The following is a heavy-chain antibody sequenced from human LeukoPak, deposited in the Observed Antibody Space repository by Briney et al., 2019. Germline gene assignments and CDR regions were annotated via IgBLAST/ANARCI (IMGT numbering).Heavy chain of an antibody. Sequence: ASVKVSCKASGYTFTSYDINWVRQATGQGLEWMGWMDPNSGNTGYAQKFQGRVTITRNTSISTAYMELSSLRSEDTAVYYCARGPTYYDFWSYYYYCMDVWGKGTTVTVSS. CDR3: ARGPTYYDFWSYYYYCMDV. J-gene: IGHJ6*03. V-gene: IGHV1-8*03. CDR1: GYTFTSYD. D-gene: IGHD3-3*01. CDR2: MDPNSGNT.